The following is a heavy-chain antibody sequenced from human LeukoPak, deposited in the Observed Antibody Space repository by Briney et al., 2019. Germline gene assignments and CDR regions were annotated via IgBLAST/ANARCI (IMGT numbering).Heavy chain of an antibody. D-gene: IGHD6-13*01. CDR2: ISPSGGST. V-gene: IGHV1-46*01. CDR1: GYTFTTYY. J-gene: IGHJ4*02. CDR3: ARGGSEQLAPLFDS. Sequence: GASVKVSCKASGYTFTTYYIHWVRQAPGQGLEWVGVISPSGGSTDYAPKFQGRVTLTRDTSTSTAYMELSSLTSGDTALYYCARGGSEQLAPLFDSWGQGTLVTVSS.